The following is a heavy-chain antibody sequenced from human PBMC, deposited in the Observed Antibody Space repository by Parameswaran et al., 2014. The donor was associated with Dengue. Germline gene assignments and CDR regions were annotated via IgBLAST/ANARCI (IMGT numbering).Heavy chain of an antibody. D-gene: IGHD3-9*01. J-gene: IGHJ4*02. Sequence: ESLKISCAASGFTFSSYAMSWVRQAPGKGLEWVSAISGSGGSTYYADSVKGRFTISRDNSKNTLYLQMNSLRAEDTAVYYCAKEGDKGLRYFDWLSRAFDYWGQGTLVTVSS. V-gene: IGHV3-23*01. CDR1: GFTFSSYA. CDR3: AKEGDKGLRYFDWLSRAFDY. CDR2: ISGSGGST.